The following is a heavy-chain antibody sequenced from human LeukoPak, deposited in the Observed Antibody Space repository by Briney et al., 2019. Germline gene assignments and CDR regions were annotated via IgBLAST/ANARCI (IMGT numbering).Heavy chain of an antibody. CDR2: ILRDESTK. J-gene: IGHJ4*02. D-gene: IGHD3-16*01. CDR3: ARDWGLDS. V-gene: IGHV3-30-3*01. CDR1: GFTFSIYT. Sequence: GGSLRLSCAASGFTFSIYTAVWVRQAPGKGLEWVAVILRDESTKFYADSVKGRFTISRDNSKNTLYLQMSSLRAEDTALYYCARDWGLDSWGQGTLVTVSS.